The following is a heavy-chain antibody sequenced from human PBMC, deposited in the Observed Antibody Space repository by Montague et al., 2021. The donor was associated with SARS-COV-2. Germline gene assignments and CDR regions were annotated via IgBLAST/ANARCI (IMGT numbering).Heavy chain of an antibody. CDR2: IDTHGRTT. D-gene: IGHD1-26*01. CDR1: GFTFSSYW. V-gene: IGHV3-74*01. Sequence: SLRLSCAASGFTFSSYWMHWVRQAPGKGLVWVSRIDTHGRTTNYADSVKVRFTISRDNAKSTLYLQMTSLRAEDTAGYYCARREHHAFDIWGQGTMVTVSS. CDR3: ARREHHAFDI. J-gene: IGHJ3*02.